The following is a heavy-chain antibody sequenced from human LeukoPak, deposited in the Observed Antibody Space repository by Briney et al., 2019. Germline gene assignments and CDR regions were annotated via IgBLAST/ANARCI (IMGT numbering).Heavy chain of an antibody. CDR2: IYWDDDE. Sequence: SGPTLVNPTQTLTLTCTFSGFSLSTSGVGVGWIRQPPGKALEWLALIYWDDDERYSPSLKSTLTITKDTSKNQVVLTMTNMDPVDTATYYCAHRRVHLYYDSSGSIYGGRFDYWGQGTLVTVSS. CDR1: GFSLSTSGVG. CDR3: AHRRVHLYYDSSGSIYGGRFDY. J-gene: IGHJ4*02. V-gene: IGHV2-5*02. D-gene: IGHD3-22*01.